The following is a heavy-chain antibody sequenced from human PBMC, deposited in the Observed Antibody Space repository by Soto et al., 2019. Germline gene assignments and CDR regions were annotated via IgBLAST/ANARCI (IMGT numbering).Heavy chain of an antibody. V-gene: IGHV4-34*01. Sequence: QVQLQQWGAGLLKPSETLSLTCAVYGGSFSGYYWSWIRQPPGKGLEWIGEINHSGSTNYNPSLTSRVTISVDTSKNQFSLKLSSVTAADTAVYYWAKGGVGGMDVWGQGTTVTVSS. CDR2: INHSGST. CDR3: AKGGVGGMDV. J-gene: IGHJ6*02. CDR1: GGSFSGYY.